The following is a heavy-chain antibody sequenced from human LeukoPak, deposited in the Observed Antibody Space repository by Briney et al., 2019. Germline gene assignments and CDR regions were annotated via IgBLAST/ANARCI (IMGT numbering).Heavy chain of an antibody. CDR1: GYTLTELS. CDR3: ASVYKCGMDV. Sequence: ASVKVSCKVSGYTLTELSMHWVRQAPGQGLEWMAILNPSGGSSSYAQKFQGRATLTRATSTSTVYMELSSLRSEDTAVYYCASVYKCGMDVWGQGTTVIVSS. V-gene: IGHV1-46*01. J-gene: IGHJ6*02. CDR2: LNPSGGSS. D-gene: IGHD5-24*01.